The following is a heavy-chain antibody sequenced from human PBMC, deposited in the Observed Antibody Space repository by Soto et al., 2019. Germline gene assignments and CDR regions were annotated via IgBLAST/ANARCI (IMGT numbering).Heavy chain of an antibody. J-gene: IGHJ4*02. D-gene: IGHD3-3*01. CDR3: AHITYYNVWSGYPGFDY. Sequence: QITLKESGPTLVKPTQTLTLSCTFSVFSLSTSGVGVGGIRQPPGKALECLAFIHWDDDKRYSPFLKSRLTITKDTSKNQVVLTRTNMDPVDTATYYCAHITYYNVWSGYPGFDYWGQGTLVTV. V-gene: IGHV2-5*02. CDR2: IHWDDDK. CDR1: VFSLSTSGVG.